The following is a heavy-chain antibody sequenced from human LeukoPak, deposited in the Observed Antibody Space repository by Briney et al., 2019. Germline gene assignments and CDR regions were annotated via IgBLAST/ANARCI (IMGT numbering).Heavy chain of an antibody. CDR3: ARGRPIVVVPAARSEFDY. Sequence: GASVKVSCKASGYTFTSYGISWVRQAPGQGLEWMGWISAYNGNTNYAQKLQGRVTMTTDTSTSTAYMELSSLRSEDTAVYYCARGRPIVVVPAARSEFDYWGQGTLVTVSS. J-gene: IGHJ4*02. CDR1: GYTFTSYG. V-gene: IGHV1-18*01. D-gene: IGHD2-2*01. CDR2: ISAYNGNT.